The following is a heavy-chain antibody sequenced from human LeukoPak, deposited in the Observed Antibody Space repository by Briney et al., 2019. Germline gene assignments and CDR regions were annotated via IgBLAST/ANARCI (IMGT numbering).Heavy chain of an antibody. Sequence: GGSLRLSCAASGFTVSSNYMSWVRQASRKGVEWVSIIYAGGRTYYADSVKGRFIISRDSSKNTLYLQMNSLRTEDTAVYYCAGRGAAANDYWGQGTLVTVSS. CDR3: AGRGAAANDY. D-gene: IGHD6-13*01. J-gene: IGHJ4*02. CDR2: IYAGGRT. CDR1: GFTVSSNY. V-gene: IGHV3-53*01.